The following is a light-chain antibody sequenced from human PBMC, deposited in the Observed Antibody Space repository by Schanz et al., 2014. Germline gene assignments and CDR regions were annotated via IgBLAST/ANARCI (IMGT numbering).Light chain of an antibody. CDR3: CSYAGSYTWV. V-gene: IGLV2-11*01. CDR2: DVT. Sequence: QSALTQPRSVSGSPGQSVTISCTGTSSDVGDYEYVSWYQQHPGKAPKVMIYDVTKRPSGVPDRFSGSKSGNSASLTISGLQAEDEATYYCCSYAGSYTWVFGGGTKLTVL. J-gene: IGLJ3*02. CDR1: SSDVGDYEY.